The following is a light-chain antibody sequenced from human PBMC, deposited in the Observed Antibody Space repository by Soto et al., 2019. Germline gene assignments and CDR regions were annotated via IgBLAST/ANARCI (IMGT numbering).Light chain of an antibody. CDR3: QQCGSSRYT. Sequence: EIVLTQSPGTLSLSPGERATLSCRASQSVNNNYLAWYQQKPGQAPRLLIYGASTRATGISDRFSGSGYGTDFTLTIGRLEPEDFAVYYCQQCGSSRYTVGQGTKLEIK. V-gene: IGKV3-20*01. CDR1: QSVNNNY. J-gene: IGKJ2*01. CDR2: GAS.